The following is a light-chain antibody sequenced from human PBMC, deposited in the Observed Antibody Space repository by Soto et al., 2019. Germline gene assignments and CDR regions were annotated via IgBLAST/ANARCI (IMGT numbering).Light chain of an antibody. CDR3: QQYNNWPPYT. V-gene: IGKV3-15*01. CDR1: QSVSSN. J-gene: IGKJ2*01. CDR2: GAS. Sequence: EIVMTQPPATLSVSPGERATLSCRASQSVSSNLAWYQQKPGQAPRLLIYGASTRATGIPARFSGSGSGTEFTLTISSLQSEDFAVYYCQQYNNWPPYTFGQGTKLESK.